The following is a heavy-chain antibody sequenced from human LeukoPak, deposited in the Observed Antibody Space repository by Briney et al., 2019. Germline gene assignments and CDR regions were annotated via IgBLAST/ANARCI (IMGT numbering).Heavy chain of an antibody. Sequence: PSETLSLTCAVSGDSITSSDYYYWGWIRQPPGKGLEWIGSIYYSGSTYYNPSLKSRVTMSVDTSKNQFSLKLTSVTAADTAVYYCARGPRYDSSGYSKYFDCWGQGTLVTVSS. D-gene: IGHD3-22*01. CDR1: GDSITSSDYYY. V-gene: IGHV4-39*07. J-gene: IGHJ4*02. CDR2: IYYSGST. CDR3: ARGPRYDSSGYSKYFDC.